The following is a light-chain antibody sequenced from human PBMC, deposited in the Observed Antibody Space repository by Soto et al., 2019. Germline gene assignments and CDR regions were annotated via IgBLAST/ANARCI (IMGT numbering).Light chain of an antibody. Sequence: DIVMTQSPSSLSVSLGDRATISCRASQSVSSKLAWYQQKPGQAPRLLIYAASTIHSGIPARFSGSGSGTEFTLTISSLQSEDFAIYYCQQYNHWPYTFGQGTKVEIK. CDR1: QSVSSK. V-gene: IGKV3-15*01. CDR2: AAS. J-gene: IGKJ1*01. CDR3: QQYNHWPYT.